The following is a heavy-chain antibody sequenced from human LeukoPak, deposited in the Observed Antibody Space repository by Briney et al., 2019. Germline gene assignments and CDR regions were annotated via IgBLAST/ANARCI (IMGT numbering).Heavy chain of an antibody. V-gene: IGHV3-30*03. Sequence: GGSLRLSCAASGLTFSHHGMDWVRQAPGKGLEWVAGIQYDGSIKFYLDSVKGRFTISRDNSKNTLDLRMNSLRFEDTAVYFCVQGGQYTRAYSDAFGLWGQGTMVTVSS. CDR1: GLTFSHHG. CDR3: VQGGQYTRAYSDAFGL. D-gene: IGHD2-21*01. J-gene: IGHJ3*01. CDR2: IQYDGSIK.